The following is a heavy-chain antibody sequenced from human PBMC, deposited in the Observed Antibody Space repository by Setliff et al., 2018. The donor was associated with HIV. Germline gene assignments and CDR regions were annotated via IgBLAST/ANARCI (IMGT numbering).Heavy chain of an antibody. Sequence: SETLSLTCAVSAGSISSTNWWSWVRQPPGKGLEWIGEIYHTGSTNYNPSLKSRVTISVDKSKNQFSLKLSSVTAADTAVYYCARGGGSWLLYYGMDVWGQGTTVTVSS. CDR3: ARGGGSWLLYYGMDV. V-gene: IGHV4-4*02. D-gene: IGHD6-13*01. CDR2: IYHTGST. J-gene: IGHJ6*02. CDR1: AGSISSTNW.